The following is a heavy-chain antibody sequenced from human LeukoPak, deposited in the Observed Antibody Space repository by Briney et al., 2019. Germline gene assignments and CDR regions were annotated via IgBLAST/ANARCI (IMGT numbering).Heavy chain of an antibody. CDR1: GFPFSDYT. V-gene: IGHV3-30*04. CDR2: ISYDATQK. Sequence: RGSLRLSCTASGFPFSDYTMHWLRQAPGKGLEWVAVISYDATQKYYVDSVQGRFTISRDNSRNTLYLQMNSLRPEDTAFYFCARAPSAAWHNFDYWGQGTLVTVSS. D-gene: IGHD1-26*01. CDR3: ARAPSAAWHNFDY. J-gene: IGHJ4*01.